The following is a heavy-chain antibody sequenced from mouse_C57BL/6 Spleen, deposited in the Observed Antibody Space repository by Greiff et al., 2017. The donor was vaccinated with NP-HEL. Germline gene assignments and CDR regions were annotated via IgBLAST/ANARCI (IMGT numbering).Heavy chain of an antibody. CDR3: ARLGYFDV. CDR1: GYTFTSYW. CDR2: IDPSDSET. Sequence: QVQLQQPGAELVRPGSSVKLSCKASGYTFTSYWMHWVKQRPIQGLEWIGNIDPSDSETNYNQKFKDKATLTVDKSSSTAYMQLSSLTSEDSAVYYCARLGYFDVWGTGTTVTVSS. J-gene: IGHJ1*03. V-gene: IGHV1-52*01.